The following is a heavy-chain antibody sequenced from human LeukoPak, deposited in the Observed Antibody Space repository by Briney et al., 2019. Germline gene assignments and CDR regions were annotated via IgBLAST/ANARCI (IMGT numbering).Heavy chain of an antibody. J-gene: IGHJ6*03. D-gene: IGHD6-13*01. CDR3: PRDYSSRWNNYYYMDV. CDR2: ITWHSARI. V-gene: IGHV3-9*03. CDR1: GFTFSRHG. Sequence: GGSLRLSCAASGFTFSRHGMHWVRQAPGKGREWVSGITWHSARIGYADSVKGRFTISRDNAKNSLYLQMNSLRAEDMALYYCPRDYSSRWNNYYYMDVWGKGTTVTVS.